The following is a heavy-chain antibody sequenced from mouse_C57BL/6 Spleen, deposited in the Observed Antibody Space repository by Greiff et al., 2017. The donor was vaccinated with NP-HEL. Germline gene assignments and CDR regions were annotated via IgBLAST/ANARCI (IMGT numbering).Heavy chain of an antibody. D-gene: IGHD2-1*01. V-gene: IGHV2-2*01. CDR2: IWSGGRT. CDR1: GFSLTSYG. J-gene: IGHJ3*01. Sequence: VQLQQSGPGLVQPSQSLSITCTVSGFSLTSYGVHWVRQSPGKGLEWLGVIWSGGRTDYNAAFISRLSISKDNSKSQVFFKMNSLQADDTAIYYCARKHYGNYPAWFAYWGQGTLVTVSA. CDR3: ARKHYGNYPAWFAY.